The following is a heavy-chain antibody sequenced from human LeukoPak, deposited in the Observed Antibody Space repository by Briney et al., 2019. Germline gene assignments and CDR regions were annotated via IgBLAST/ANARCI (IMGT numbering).Heavy chain of an antibody. Sequence: VASVKVSCKASGGTFSSYAISWVRQAPGQGLEWTGGIIPIFGTANYAQKFQGRVTITADESTSTAYMELSSLRSEDTAVYYCARGVGSGSYYNGGYWGQGTLVTVSS. V-gene: IGHV1-69*13. J-gene: IGHJ4*02. CDR1: GGTFSSYA. CDR3: ARGVGSGSYYNGGY. D-gene: IGHD3-10*01. CDR2: IIPIFGTA.